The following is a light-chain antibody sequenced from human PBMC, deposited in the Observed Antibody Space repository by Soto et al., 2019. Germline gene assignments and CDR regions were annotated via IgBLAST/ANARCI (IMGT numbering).Light chain of an antibody. V-gene: IGKV1-12*01. CDR3: QQASSFTHT. CDR2: GAS. CDR1: VGISNW. Sequence: DIQMTQSPSSGSASVGDRVTITCRASVGISNWLAWYQHKPGKAPKLLIYGASNLQSDVPLMFSGSGSGTDFTLTINNLQPEDFATYYCQQASSFTHTFGRGTKVDIK. J-gene: IGKJ4*01.